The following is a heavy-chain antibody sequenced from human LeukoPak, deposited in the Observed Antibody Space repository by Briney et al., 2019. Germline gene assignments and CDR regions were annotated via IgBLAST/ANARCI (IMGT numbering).Heavy chain of an antibody. CDR3: AADIPSAIYPIDF. V-gene: IGHV3-15*01. J-gene: IGHJ4*02. CDR1: GFTFSSAW. CDR2: IKSKADGEQT. Sequence: PGGSLRLSCTASGFTFSSAWMGWVRQAPGKGLEWVALIKSKADGEQTHHAARVEDRFTLSRDDAIRTLYLQMNNLKTEDTAVYYCAADIPSAIYPIDFWGQGALVTVST. D-gene: IGHD2-2*02.